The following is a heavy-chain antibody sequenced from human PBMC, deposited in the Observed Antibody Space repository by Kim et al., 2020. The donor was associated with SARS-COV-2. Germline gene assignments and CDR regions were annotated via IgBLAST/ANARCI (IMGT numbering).Heavy chain of an antibody. CDR3: ARGRPPSFKQQLVKGHWFDP. CDR1: GGTFSSYA. J-gene: IGHJ5*02. D-gene: IGHD6-13*01. Sequence: SVKVSCKASGGTFSSYAISWVRQAPGQGLEWMGGIIPIFGTANYAQKFQGRVTITADESTSTAYMELSSLRSEDTAVYYCARGRPPSFKQQLVKGHWFDPWGQGTLVTVSS. V-gene: IGHV1-69*13. CDR2: IIPIFGTA.